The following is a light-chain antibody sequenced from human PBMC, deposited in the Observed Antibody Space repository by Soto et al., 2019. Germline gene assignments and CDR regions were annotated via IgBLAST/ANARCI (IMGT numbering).Light chain of an antibody. V-gene: IGKV3-20*01. J-gene: IGKJ1*01. CDR2: RAS. CDR1: QSFSSSY. CDR3: QQYGGLPRT. Sequence: EIVLTQSPGTLSLSPGERATLSCRASQSFSSSYLAWYQQKPGQAPRLLISRASSRATGIPDRFSGSGSGTDFTLTISRLEPEDFAVYYCQQYGGLPRTFGQGTKVDIK.